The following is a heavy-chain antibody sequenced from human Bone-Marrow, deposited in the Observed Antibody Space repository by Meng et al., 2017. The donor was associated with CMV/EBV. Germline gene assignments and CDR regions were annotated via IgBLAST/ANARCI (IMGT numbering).Heavy chain of an antibody. CDR2: IYPSDSDT. J-gene: IGHJ2*01. CDR1: GYSFTSYW. CDR3: ARPIAVNWYFEL. V-gene: IGHV5-51*01. Sequence: GGSLRLSCKGSGYSFTSYWIGWVRQMPGKGLEWMGIIYPSDSDTRYSPSFLGHVTISADKSISTAYLQWSSLKASYTARYYCARPIAVNWYFELWGHGTLVTVSS. D-gene: IGHD6-19*01.